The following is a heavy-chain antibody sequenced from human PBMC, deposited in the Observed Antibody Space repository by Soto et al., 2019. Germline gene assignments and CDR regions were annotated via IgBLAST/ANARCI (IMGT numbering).Heavy chain of an antibody. D-gene: IGHD4-4*01. CDR2: ISYDGSSK. J-gene: IGHJ4*02. CDR1: GFTFSSYA. V-gene: IGHV3-30-3*01. CDR3: ARSQTTVTTSDY. Sequence: GSLRLSCAASGFTFSSYAMHWVRQAPGKGLEWVAVISYDGSSKYYADFVKGRFTISRDNSKSTLYLQMNSLRVEDAAVYYCARSQTTVTTSDYWGQGTLVTVSS.